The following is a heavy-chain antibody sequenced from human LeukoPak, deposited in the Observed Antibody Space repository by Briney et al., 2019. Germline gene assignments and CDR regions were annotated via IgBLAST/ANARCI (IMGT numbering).Heavy chain of an antibody. CDR3: ARTYSASWYDAFDI. CDR2: IYHSGST. V-gene: IGHV4-39*07. CDR1: GGSISSGDYY. Sequence: SETLSLTCTVSGGSISSGDYYWSWIRQPPGKGLEWIGEIYHSGSTNYNPSLKSRVTISIDKSKNQFSLKLRSVTAADTAVYYCARTYSASWYDAFDIWGQGTMVTVSS. D-gene: IGHD6-13*01. J-gene: IGHJ3*02.